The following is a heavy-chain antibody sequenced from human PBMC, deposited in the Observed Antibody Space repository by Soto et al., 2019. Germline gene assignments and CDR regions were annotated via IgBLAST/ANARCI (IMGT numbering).Heavy chain of an antibody. J-gene: IGHJ6*02. CDR1: GDSVSSNSAA. V-gene: IGHV6-1*01. CDR2: TYYRSKWYN. Sequence: PSQTLSLTCAISGDSVSSNSAAWNWIRQSPSRGLEWLGRTYYRSKWYNDYAVSVKSRITINPDTSKNQFSLQLNSVTPEDTAVYYCARDEYVRTVTPSVVSEYYYYYGMDVWGQGTTVTVSS. D-gene: IGHD4-4*01. CDR3: ARDEYVRTVTPSVVSEYYYYYGMDV.